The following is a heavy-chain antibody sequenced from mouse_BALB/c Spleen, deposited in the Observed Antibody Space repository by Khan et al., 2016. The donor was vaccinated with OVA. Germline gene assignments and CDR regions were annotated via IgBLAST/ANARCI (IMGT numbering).Heavy chain of an antibody. V-gene: IGHV14-3*02. Sequence: VQLKQSGAELVKPGASVKLSCTASDFNFKDTYIHWVKERPEQGPEWIGRVDPATGGTKYDPEFQGKAIITADTSSNTAYLELNSLTSEDTAAYYCATLYGSSFTYWGQGTLVTVSA. D-gene: IGHD1-3*01. CDR2: VDPATGGT. CDR3: ATLYGSSFTY. J-gene: IGHJ3*01. CDR1: DFNFKDTY.